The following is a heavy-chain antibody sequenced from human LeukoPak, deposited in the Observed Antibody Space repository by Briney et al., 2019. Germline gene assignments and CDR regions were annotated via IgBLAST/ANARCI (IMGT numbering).Heavy chain of an antibody. J-gene: IGHJ4*02. Sequence: GGSLRLSCSASGFAFSSYAMHWVRQAPGKGLEYVSAISSNGGSTYYADSVKGRFTISRDNSKNTLYLQMSSLRAEDTAVYYCVTGPRSTIFGVVIRVFGDYWGQGTLVTVSS. CDR1: GFAFSSYA. CDR3: VTGPRSTIFGVVIRVFGDY. V-gene: IGHV3-64D*06. D-gene: IGHD3-3*01. CDR2: ISSNGGST.